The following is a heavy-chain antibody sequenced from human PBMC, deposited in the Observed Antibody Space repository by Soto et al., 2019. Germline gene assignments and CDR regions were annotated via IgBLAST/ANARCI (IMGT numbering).Heavy chain of an antibody. Sequence: SETLSLTCTVSGGSISSGDYYWSWVRQNPRRGLEWIGNIYYSGNTYYNPSLKSRLTISVDTSKNQLSLNLSSVTAADTAVYYCARDRLMATAGTARHYFGLDVWGQGTTVTVSS. D-gene: IGHD5-18*01. J-gene: IGHJ6*02. V-gene: IGHV4-31*03. CDR1: GGSISSGDYY. CDR3: ARDRLMATAGTARHYFGLDV. CDR2: IYYSGNT.